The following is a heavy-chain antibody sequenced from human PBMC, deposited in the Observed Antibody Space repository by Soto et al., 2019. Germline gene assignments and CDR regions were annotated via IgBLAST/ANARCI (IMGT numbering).Heavy chain of an antibody. CDR1: GYTFTGYY. J-gene: IGHJ4*02. D-gene: IGHD5-12*01. CDR2: TNPNNGDT. Sequence: ASVKVSCKASGYTFTGYYIHWVRQAPGQGLEWMGWTNPNNGDTNYAQKFQGRVTMTRDTSTSTAYMELSSLTFDDTAVYYCARHSGYDYVFDYWGQGTLVTVSS. CDR3: ARHSGYDYVFDY. V-gene: IGHV1-2*02.